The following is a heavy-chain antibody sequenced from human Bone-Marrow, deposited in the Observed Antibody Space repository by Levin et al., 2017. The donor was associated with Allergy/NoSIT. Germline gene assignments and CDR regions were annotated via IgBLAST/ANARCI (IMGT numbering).Heavy chain of an antibody. J-gene: IGHJ4*02. V-gene: IGHV1-2*02. D-gene: IGHD3-9*01. Sequence: ASVKVSCKASGYTFTGYSMHWVRQAPGQGLEWMGWINPNSGGTNYAQKFQGRVTMTGDTSISTAYMDLSRLRSDDTAVYYCARDRGYDILTGYSYNFDYWGQGTLVTVSS. CDR2: INPNSGGT. CDR3: ARDRGYDILTGYSYNFDY. CDR1: GYTFTGYS.